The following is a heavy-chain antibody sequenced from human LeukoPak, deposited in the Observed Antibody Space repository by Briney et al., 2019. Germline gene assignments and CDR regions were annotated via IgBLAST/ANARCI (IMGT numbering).Heavy chain of an antibody. CDR2: IGYSGSDT. Sequence: GGSLRLSCIVSGFTPSSYEMTWFRQAPGKGLEWVSSIGYSGSDTHYADSVKGRFTVSRDNSKNTLYLQLNSLRADDTAVYYCTRSGRGTYYYFDLWGLGTLVTVSS. V-gene: IGHV3-23*01. CDR3: TRSGRGTYYYFDL. D-gene: IGHD5-12*01. CDR1: GFTPSSYE. J-gene: IGHJ4*02.